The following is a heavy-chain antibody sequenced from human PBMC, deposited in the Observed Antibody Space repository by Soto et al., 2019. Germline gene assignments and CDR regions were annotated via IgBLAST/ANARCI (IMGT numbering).Heavy chain of an antibody. CDR1: GFTFSDYY. D-gene: IGHD3-22*01. J-gene: IGHJ4*02. V-gene: IGHV3-11*01. CDR2: ISGGGGSTR. CDR3: ARVRGYYDSSGFDS. Sequence: NPGGSLRLSCAASGFTFSDYYMSWIRQAPGKGLEWVSYISGGGGSTRSYADSVKGRFTISRDNAQNSLYLQMNSLRAEDTAVYYCARVRGYYDSSGFDSWGQGTLVTVSS.